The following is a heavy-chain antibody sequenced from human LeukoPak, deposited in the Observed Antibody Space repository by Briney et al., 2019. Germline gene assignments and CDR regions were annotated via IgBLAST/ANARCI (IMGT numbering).Heavy chain of an antibody. CDR2: IIPIFGTA. CDR3: ARDYYDGAFDI. Sequence: SVNVSCKAAGGTFSSYAISWVRQAPGQGLEWMGGIIPIFGTANYAQKFQGRVTITADESTSTAYMELSSLRSEDTAVYYCARDYYDGAFDIWGQGTMVTVSS. CDR1: GGTFSSYA. D-gene: IGHD3-22*01. V-gene: IGHV1-69*01. J-gene: IGHJ3*02.